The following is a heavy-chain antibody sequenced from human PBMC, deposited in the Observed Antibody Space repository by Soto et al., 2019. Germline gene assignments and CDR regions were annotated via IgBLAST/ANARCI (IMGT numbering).Heavy chain of an antibody. CDR2: IYYSGST. CDR3: ARDVGYCISTSCYSWFDP. CDR1: GGSISSSNYY. J-gene: IGHJ5*02. V-gene: IGHV4-39*07. D-gene: IGHD2-2*02. Sequence: PSETLSLTCTVSGGSISSSNYYWGWIRQPPGKGLEWIGSIYYSGSTHYNPSLKSRVTISVDTSKNQFSLKLSSVTAADTAVYYCARDVGYCISTSCYSWFDPWGQGTLVTVSS.